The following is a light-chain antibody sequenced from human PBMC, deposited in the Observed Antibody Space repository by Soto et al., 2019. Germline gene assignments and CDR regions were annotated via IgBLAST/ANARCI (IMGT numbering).Light chain of an antibody. V-gene: IGKV3-15*01. Sequence: EIVMTQSPATLSVSPGESATLSCRASQSVSSNLAWSQQKPGQAPRRLIYGASTRATGIPARFSGSGSGTEFTLTISSLQSEDFAVYCCQQYNNWPLYTFGQGTKLEI. CDR3: QQYNNWPLYT. CDR1: QSVSSN. J-gene: IGKJ2*01. CDR2: GAS.